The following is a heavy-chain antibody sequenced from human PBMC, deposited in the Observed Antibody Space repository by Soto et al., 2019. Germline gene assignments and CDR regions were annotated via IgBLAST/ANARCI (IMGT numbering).Heavy chain of an antibody. CDR2: ISGSGGST. CDR3: AKDGTVLRFLEWLLPHFDY. V-gene: IGHV3-23*01. J-gene: IGHJ4*02. CDR1: GFTFSSYA. Sequence: GGSLRLSCAASGFTFSSYAMSWVRQAPGKGLEWVSAISGSGGSTYYADSVKGRFTISRDNSKNTLYLQMNSLRAEDTAVYYCAKDGTVLRFLEWLLPHFDYWGQGTLVTVSS. D-gene: IGHD3-3*01.